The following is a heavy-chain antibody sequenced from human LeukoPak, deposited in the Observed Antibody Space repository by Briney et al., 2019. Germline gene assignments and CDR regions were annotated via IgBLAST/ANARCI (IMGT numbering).Heavy chain of an antibody. D-gene: IGHD3-10*01. CDR2: INPKGGTT. V-gene: IGHV1-46*01. CDR3: TRAPNFDSGSYRHFQQ. J-gene: IGHJ1*01. CDR1: GQTFTFYF. Sequence: AASVKVSCKAAGQTFTFYFMHWVRQAPGQGFEWMGVINPKGGTTTYAQKFQGRVSMTTHTSTNTVYMELNSLRSDDTAVYYCTRAPNFDSGSYRHFQQWGQGTLVIVS.